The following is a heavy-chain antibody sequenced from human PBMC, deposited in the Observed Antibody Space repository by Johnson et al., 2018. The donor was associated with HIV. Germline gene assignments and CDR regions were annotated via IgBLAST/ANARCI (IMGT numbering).Heavy chain of an antibody. CDR1: GFTFGSYG. CDR3: ARESKAEFWLDHAFDI. CDR2: ISYDGSDK. V-gene: IGHV3-30*03. D-gene: IGHD3-9*01. Sequence: QVQLVESGGGVVQPGRSLRLSCAASGFTFGSYGMHWVRQAQGKGLEWVAVISYDGSDKYYPDSVKGRFTISRDNSKNTLYLQMNSLRAEDTAVYYCARESKAEFWLDHAFDIWGQGTMVTVSS. J-gene: IGHJ3*02.